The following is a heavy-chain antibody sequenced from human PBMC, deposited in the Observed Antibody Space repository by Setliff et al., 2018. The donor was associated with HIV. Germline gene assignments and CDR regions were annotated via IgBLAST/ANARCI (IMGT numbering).Heavy chain of an antibody. Sequence: SETLSLTCAVSGYSISSGYYWGWIRQPPGKGLEWIGEIYHSGSTNYNPSLKSRVTMSVDKSKNQFSLKLRSVTAADTAVYYCAREAVLFGGSYRFDYWGQGTLVTVSS. D-gene: IGHD1-26*01. CDR3: AREAVLFGGSYRFDY. CDR1: GYSISSGYY. V-gene: IGHV4-38-2*02. CDR2: IYHSGST. J-gene: IGHJ4*02.